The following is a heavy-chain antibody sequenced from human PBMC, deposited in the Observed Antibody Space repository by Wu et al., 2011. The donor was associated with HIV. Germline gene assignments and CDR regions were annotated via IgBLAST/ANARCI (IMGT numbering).Heavy chain of an antibody. CDR3: ARLLDSVTQILHTVDV. J-gene: IGHJ6*02. CDR1: GYPFNKYY. D-gene: IGHD3/OR15-3a*01. V-gene: IGHV1-2*02. CDR2: VNPNSGGT. Sequence: QGQLEQSGAEVKKPGASVQVSCKASGYPFNKYYMHWVRQAPGQRLEWMGSVNPNSGGTTYSQKFQGRVTMTRDRLISTAYLELRGLRPDDSAIYYCARLLDSVTQILHTVDVWGQGATVTVS.